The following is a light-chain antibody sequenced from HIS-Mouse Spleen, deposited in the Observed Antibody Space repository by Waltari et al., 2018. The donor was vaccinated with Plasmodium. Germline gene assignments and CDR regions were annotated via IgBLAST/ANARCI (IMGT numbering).Light chain of an antibody. CDR2: EVS. J-gene: IGLJ2*01. V-gene: IGLV2-8*01. CDR1: SSDVGGYNY. Sequence: QSALTQPPSASGSPGPSVPISCHGTSSDVGGYNYVSWYHQHPGNAPKLRIYEVSKRPSGVPDRFSGSKSGNTASLTVSGLQAEDEADYYCSSYAGSNNLVFGGGTKLTVL. CDR3: SSYAGSNNLV.